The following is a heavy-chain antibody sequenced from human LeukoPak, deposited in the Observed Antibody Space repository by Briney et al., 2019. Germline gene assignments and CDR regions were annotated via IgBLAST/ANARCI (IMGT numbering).Heavy chain of an antibody. CDR3: AREGKGGSLQY. Sequence: PSETLSLTCTVSGGSISSYYWSWIRQPAGKGLEWIGRIYTSGSTNYNPSLKSRITMSVDTSKNQFSLNLNSVTAADTAVYYCAREGKGGSLQYWGQGTLVTVSS. J-gene: IGHJ4*02. CDR1: GGSISSYY. CDR2: IYTSGST. V-gene: IGHV4-4*07. D-gene: IGHD1-26*01.